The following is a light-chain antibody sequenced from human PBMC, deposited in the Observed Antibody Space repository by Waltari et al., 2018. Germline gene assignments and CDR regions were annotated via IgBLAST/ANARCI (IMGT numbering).Light chain of an antibody. J-gene: IGKJ2*01. Sequence: DVQMTQSPSFLSASVGDRVTISCRASEDLNIYLAWYQQKPGTAPKLLINKGSIVQGGVPPRFSGTGSGREFLLIISDLQPDDFATYYCQQYGYYPHTFGPGTKVEI. CDR1: EDLNIY. CDR2: KGS. V-gene: IGKV1-5*03. CDR3: QQYGYYPHT.